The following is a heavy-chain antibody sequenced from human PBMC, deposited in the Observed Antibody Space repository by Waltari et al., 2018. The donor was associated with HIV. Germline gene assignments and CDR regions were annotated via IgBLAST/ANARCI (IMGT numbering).Heavy chain of an antibody. CDR2: IYYSGST. Sequence: QLQLQESGPELVNPWKPRSLPAPVSGASIGGSGSYWAGIRQPPGKGLEWIGSIYYSGSTYYNPSLKSRVTISVDTSKNQFSLKLSSVTAADTAVYYCARLFQETDAFDIWGQGTMVTVSS. CDR1: GASIGGSGSY. CDR3: ARLFQETDAFDI. J-gene: IGHJ3*02. V-gene: IGHV4-39*01.